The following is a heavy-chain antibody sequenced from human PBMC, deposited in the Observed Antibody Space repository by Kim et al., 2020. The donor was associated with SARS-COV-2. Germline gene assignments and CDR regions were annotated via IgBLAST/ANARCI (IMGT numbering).Heavy chain of an antibody. CDR1: GGSFSGYY. Sequence: SETLSLTCAVYGGSFSGYYWSWIRQPPGKGLEWIGEINHSGSTNYNPSLKSRVTISVDTSKNQFSLKLSSVTAADTAVYYCARGRGQWLVPTNFDYWGQGTLVTVSS. D-gene: IGHD6-19*01. J-gene: IGHJ4*02. CDR2: INHSGST. CDR3: ARGRGQWLVPTNFDY. V-gene: IGHV4-34*01.